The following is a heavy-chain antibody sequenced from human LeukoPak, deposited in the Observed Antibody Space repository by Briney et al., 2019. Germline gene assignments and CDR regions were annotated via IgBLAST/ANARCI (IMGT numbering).Heavy chain of an antibody. Sequence: ASVKVSCKASGYTFTGYYMHWVRQAPGQGLEWMGCINPNSGGTNYAQKFQGRVTMTRDTSISTAYMELSRLRSDDTAVYYCARVSYSSGSYGGPVDYWGQGTLVTVSS. D-gene: IGHD6-19*01. CDR2: INPNSGGT. J-gene: IGHJ4*02. CDR3: ARVSYSSGSYGGPVDY. V-gene: IGHV1-2*02. CDR1: GYTFTGYY.